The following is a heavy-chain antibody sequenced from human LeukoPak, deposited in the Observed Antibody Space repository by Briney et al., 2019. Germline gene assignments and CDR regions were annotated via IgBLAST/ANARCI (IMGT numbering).Heavy chain of an antibody. CDR2: LYYSGST. CDR1: GGSISISSYY. V-gene: IGHV4-39*07. Sequence: PSETLSLTCTVSGGSISISSYYWGWIRQPTRKGLGWFGSLYYSGSTYYNPSLKSRVTMSVDTTKNQFSLRLSSVTAADTGVYYCARDQSTTGFDNWGERTLVTVSS. J-gene: IGHJ4*02. CDR3: ARDQSTTGFDN. D-gene: IGHD4-17*01.